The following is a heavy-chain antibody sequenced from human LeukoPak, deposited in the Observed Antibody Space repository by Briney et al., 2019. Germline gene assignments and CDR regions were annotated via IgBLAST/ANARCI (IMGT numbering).Heavy chain of an antibody. CDR2: IIPILGIA. CDR3: ARVEYCGGDCYSNWYFDL. V-gene: IGHV1-69*04. CDR1: GYMFTNYA. Sequence: SVKVSCKASGYMFTNYAMNWVRQAPGQGLEWMGRIIPILGIANYAQKFQGRVTITADKSTSTAYMELSSLRSEDTAVYYCARVEYCGGDCYSNWYFDLWGRGTLVTVSS. J-gene: IGHJ2*01. D-gene: IGHD2-21*02.